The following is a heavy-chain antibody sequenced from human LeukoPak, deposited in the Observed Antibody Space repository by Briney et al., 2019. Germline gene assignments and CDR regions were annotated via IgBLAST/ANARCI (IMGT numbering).Heavy chain of an antibody. CDR2: INAGNGNT. Sequence: ASAKVSCKASGYTLTSYAMHWVRQAPGQRLEWMGWINAGNGNTKYSQKFQGRVTITRDTSASTAYMELSSLRSEDTAVYYCARAGPLGYCSSTSCYFGWFDPWGQGTLVTVSS. D-gene: IGHD2-2*03. CDR1: GYTLTSYA. CDR3: ARAGPLGYCSSTSCYFGWFDP. J-gene: IGHJ5*02. V-gene: IGHV1-3*01.